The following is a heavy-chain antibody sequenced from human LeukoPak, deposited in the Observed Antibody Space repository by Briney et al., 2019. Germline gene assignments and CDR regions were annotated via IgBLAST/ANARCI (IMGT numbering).Heavy chain of an antibody. CDR1: GFTFSSYG. V-gene: IGHV3-30*02. Sequence: PGGSLRLSCAASGFTFSSYGMHWVRQAPGKGLEWVAFIRYDGSNKYYADSVKGRFTISRDNSKNTLYLQMNSLRAEDTAVYYCAKDGYCSSTSCYWGYFDYWGQGTLVAVSS. CDR3: AKDGYCSSTSCYWGYFDY. CDR2: IRYDGSNK. D-gene: IGHD2-2*03. J-gene: IGHJ4*02.